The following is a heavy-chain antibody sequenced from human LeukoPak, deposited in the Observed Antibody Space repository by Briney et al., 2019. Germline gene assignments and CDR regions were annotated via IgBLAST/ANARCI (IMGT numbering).Heavy chain of an antibody. D-gene: IGHD5-18*01. V-gene: IGHV3-48*01. Sequence: GGSLRLSCAASGFTFSTYSMNWVRQAPGKGLEWVSYIGSSDTTIYYADSVKGRFTISRDNAKNTLYLEMNSLRAEDTAVYYCAKDRYTYGYDYWGQGTLITISS. CDR3: AKDRYTYGYDY. J-gene: IGHJ4*02. CDR1: GFTFSTYS. CDR2: IGSSDTTI.